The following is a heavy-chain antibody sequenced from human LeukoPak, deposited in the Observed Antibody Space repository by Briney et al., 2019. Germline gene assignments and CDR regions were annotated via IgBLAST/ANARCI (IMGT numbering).Heavy chain of an antibody. CDR1: GGSIGTFY. D-gene: IGHD5-24*01. CDR2: IYYTGAT. V-gene: IGHV4-59*01. J-gene: IGHJ2*01. Sequence: SETLSLTCSVSGGSIGTFYWSWIRQPPGAPPEWIAFIYYTGATNYNPSLKSRVTISLDTSKNQLSLRVNSVTAADTAVYYCARGTDGRRFFDLWGRGSLLTVSS. CDR3: ARGTDGRRFFDL.